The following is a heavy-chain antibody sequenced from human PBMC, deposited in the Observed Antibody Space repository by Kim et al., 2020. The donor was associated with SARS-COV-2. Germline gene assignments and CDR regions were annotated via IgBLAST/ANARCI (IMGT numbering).Heavy chain of an antibody. CDR3: ARDDGGPHAVYYYYYYGMDV. CDR1: GYTFTSYG. V-gene: IGHV1-18*01. Sequence: ASVKVSCKASGYTFTSYGISWVRQAPGQGLEWMGWISAYNGNTNYAQKLQGRVTMTTDTSTSTADMELRSLRSDDTAVYYCARDDGGPHAVYYYYYYGMDVWGQGTPVTVSS. J-gene: IGHJ6*02. CDR2: ISAYNGNT. D-gene: IGHD2-15*01.